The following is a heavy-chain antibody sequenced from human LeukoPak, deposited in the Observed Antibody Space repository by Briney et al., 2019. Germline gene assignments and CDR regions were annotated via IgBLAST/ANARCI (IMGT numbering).Heavy chain of an antibody. J-gene: IGHJ3*02. CDR2: INHSGST. Sequence: SETLSLTCAVYGGSFSGYYWSWIRQPPGKGLEWIGEINHSGSTNYNPSLKSRVTISVDTSKNQFSLKLSSVTAADTAAYYCARRQGPRRAFDIWGQGTMVTVSS. CDR1: GGSFSGYY. CDR3: ARRQGPRRAFDI. D-gene: IGHD6-25*01. V-gene: IGHV4-34*01.